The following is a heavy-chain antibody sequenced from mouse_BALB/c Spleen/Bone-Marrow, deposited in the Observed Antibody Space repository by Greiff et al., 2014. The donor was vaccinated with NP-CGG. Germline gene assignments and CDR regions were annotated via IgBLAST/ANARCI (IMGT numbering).Heavy chain of an antibody. V-gene: IGHV1-9*01. Sequence: VQLQESGAELMKPGASVKISFKATGYTFSSCWIEWVKQRPGHGLEWIGEILPGSGSTNYNEKFKGKATFTADTSSNTAYMQLSSLTSEDSAVYYCAREDGLWYFDVWGAGTTVTVSS. CDR3: AREDGLWYFDV. CDR2: ILPGSGST. CDR1: GYTFSSCW. J-gene: IGHJ1*01. D-gene: IGHD1-1*01.